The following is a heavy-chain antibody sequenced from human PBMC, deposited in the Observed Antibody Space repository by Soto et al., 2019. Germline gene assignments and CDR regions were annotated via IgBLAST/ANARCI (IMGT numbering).Heavy chain of an antibody. D-gene: IGHD1-26*01. CDR3: ARGGKWGLLLRL. CDR2: IWYDGSVR. Sequence: QVQLVESGGGVVRPGTSLRLSCEGSGFSFSDYGMNWVRQAPGKGLEWVAVIWYDGSVRRYADSVKGRFTISRDISKNTLYLQMNRLRVEDTAVYFCARGGKWGLLLRLWGQGTRVTVSS. CDR1: GFSFSDYG. J-gene: IGHJ4*02. V-gene: IGHV3-33*01.